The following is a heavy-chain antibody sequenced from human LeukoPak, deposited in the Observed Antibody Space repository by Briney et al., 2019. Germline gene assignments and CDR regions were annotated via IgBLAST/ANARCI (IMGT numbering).Heavy chain of an antibody. CDR2: INHSGST. CDR3: ARTMVRGVTPFDY. Sequence: SETLSLTCAVYGGSFSGYYWSWIRQAPGKGLEWIGEINHSGSTNYNPSLKSRVTISVDTSKNQFSLKLSSVTAADTAVYYCARTMVRGVTPFDYWGQETLVTVSS. D-gene: IGHD3-10*01. CDR1: GGSFSGYY. J-gene: IGHJ4*02. V-gene: IGHV4-34*01.